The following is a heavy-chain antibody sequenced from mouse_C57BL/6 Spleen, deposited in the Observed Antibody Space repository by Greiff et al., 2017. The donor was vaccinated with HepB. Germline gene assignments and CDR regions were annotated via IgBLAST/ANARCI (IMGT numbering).Heavy chain of an antibody. V-gene: IGHV5-16*01. J-gene: IGHJ4*01. CDR1: GFTFSDYY. Sequence: EVQVVESEGGLVQPGRSMKLSCTASGFTFSDYYMAWVRQVPEKGLEWVANINYDGSSTYYLDSLKSRFIISRDNAKNILYLQMSSLKSEDTATYYCAREDYGSNYAMDYWGQGTSVTVSS. CDR3: AREDYGSNYAMDY. CDR2: INYDGSST. D-gene: IGHD1-1*01.